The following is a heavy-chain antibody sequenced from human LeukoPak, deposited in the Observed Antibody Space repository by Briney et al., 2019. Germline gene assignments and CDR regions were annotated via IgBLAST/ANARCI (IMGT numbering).Heavy chain of an antibody. CDR1: GGTFSSYA. J-gene: IGHJ4*02. V-gene: IGHV1-69*04. D-gene: IGHD3-22*01. Sequence: ASVKVSCKASGGTFSSYAISWVRQAPGQGLEWMGRIIPILGIANYAQKFQGRVTITADKSTSTAYMELSSMRSAATAVYYCARDYRDYYDSSGYYYPFDYWGQGTLVTVSS. CDR2: IIPILGIA. CDR3: ARDYRDYYDSSGYYYPFDY.